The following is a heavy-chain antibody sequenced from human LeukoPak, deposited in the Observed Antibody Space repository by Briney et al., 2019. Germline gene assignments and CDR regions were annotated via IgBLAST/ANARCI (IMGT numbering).Heavy chain of an antibody. CDR2: IGSSGSTI. CDR3: ARVVGYYYGMDV. V-gene: IGHV3-48*03. D-gene: IGHD1-26*01. Sequence: GGSLRLSCAASGFTFSSYEMNWVRQAPGKGLEWVSYIGSSGSTIYYADSVKGRFTISRDNAKNSLYLQMNSLRAEDTAVYYCARVVGYYYGMDVWGKGTTVTVSS. CDR1: GFTFSSYE. J-gene: IGHJ6*04.